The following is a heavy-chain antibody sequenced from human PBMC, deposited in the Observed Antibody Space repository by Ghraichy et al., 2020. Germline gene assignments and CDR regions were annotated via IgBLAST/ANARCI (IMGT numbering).Heavy chain of an antibody. Sequence: GGSLRLSCAASGVAFSNYAMSWVRQAPGKGLEWVSVITKDGGTYCADSVKGRFTISRDNSKDTLYLKMNSLRAEDTALYYCTTREGTTHYFDYWGQGTLVTVSS. D-gene: IGHD1-7*01. CDR2: ITKDGGT. V-gene: IGHV3-23*01. CDR1: GVAFSNYA. CDR3: TTREGTTHYFDY. J-gene: IGHJ4*02.